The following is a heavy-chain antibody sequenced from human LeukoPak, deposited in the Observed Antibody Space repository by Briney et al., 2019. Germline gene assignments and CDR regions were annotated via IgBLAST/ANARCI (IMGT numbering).Heavy chain of an antibody. CDR3: AKDLGPNWFDP. CDR2: VSGSNNT. Sequence: RGSLRLSCAASGFTFSNYAMSWVRQAPGKGLEWVSTVSGSNNTHYADSVKGRFTISRDNSKNTLYLQMNSLRAEDTAVYYCAKDLGPNWFDPWGQGTLVTVSS. V-gene: IGHV3-23*01. D-gene: IGHD3-16*01. CDR1: GFTFSNYA. J-gene: IGHJ5*02.